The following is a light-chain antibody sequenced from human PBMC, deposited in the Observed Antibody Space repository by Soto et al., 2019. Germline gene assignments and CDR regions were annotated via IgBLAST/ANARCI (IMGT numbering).Light chain of an antibody. CDR1: QSISTF. J-gene: IGKJ4*01. CDR2: GAS. CDR3: HQTFSLLT. Sequence: DIQMTQSPSSLSASVGDRVTITCRASQSISTFLNWYQQIQGKAPRLLNYGASSLQSGVPVRFSGSGSGTDFTLTISSLQPEDSATYYCHQTFSLLTFGRGTKVEIK. V-gene: IGKV1-39*01.